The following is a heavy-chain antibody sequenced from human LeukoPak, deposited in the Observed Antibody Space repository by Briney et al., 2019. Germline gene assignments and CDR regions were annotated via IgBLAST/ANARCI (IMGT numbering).Heavy chain of an antibody. D-gene: IGHD3-22*01. CDR1: GASLSSGGYY. CDR3: ARGPDSSGYYQEPGFDF. CDR2: IFYNGRS. V-gene: IGHV4-31*03. Sequence: PSQTLSLTCTVSGASLSSGGYYWDWLRQHPGTDLEWIGYIFYNGRSYYNPSLKSRVTMTVNTSKNQFSLKLSSVTAADTAVYYCARGPDSSGYYQEPGFDFWGQGTLVTVSS. J-gene: IGHJ4*02.